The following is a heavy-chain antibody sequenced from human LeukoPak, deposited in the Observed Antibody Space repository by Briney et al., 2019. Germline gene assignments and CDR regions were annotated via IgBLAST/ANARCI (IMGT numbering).Heavy chain of an antibody. CDR3: AKEGIHMHYYYMDV. V-gene: IGHV3-23*01. Sequence: GSLRLSCAASGFTFSSYAMSWVRQAPGKGLEWVSTISDSGDSTYYADSVKGRFTISRDNSKSTLYLQLNSLRAEDTAVYYCAKEGIHMHYYYMDVWGKGTTVTVSS. J-gene: IGHJ6*03. CDR1: GFTFSSYA. CDR2: ISDSGDST. D-gene: IGHD6-13*01.